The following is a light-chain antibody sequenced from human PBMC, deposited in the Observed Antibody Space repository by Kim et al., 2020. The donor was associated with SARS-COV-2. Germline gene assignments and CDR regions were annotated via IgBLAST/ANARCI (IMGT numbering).Light chain of an antibody. J-gene: IGLJ2*01. CDR2: LYSDRRH. CDR3: QTWGSGIGV. CDR1: PGQSNYA. Sequence: ASVTRACILTPGQSNYAIAWLQQQPGKGPRYLMRLYSDRRHTKGDGIPDRFSGSTSGSEYSLTISSLQSEDEADYYCQTWGSGIGVFGGGTQLTVL. V-gene: IGLV4-69*01.